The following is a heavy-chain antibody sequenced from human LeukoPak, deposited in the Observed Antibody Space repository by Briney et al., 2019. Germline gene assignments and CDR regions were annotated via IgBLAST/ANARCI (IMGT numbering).Heavy chain of an antibody. CDR3: ARDTTGWFDP. V-gene: IGHV3-33*01. Sequence: ERSLRLSCAASGFTFSSYGMHWVRQAPGKGLEWVAVISYDGSNKYYADPVKGRFTISRDNSKNTLSLQMNSLRGEDSAVYYCARDTTGWFDPWGQGTLVTVAS. CDR1: GFTFSSYG. J-gene: IGHJ5*02. CDR2: ISYDGSNK. D-gene: IGHD1-14*01.